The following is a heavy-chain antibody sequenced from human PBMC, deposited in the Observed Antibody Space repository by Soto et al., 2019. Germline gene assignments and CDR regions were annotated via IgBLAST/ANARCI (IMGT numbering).Heavy chain of an antibody. J-gene: IGHJ6*02. Sequence: PGGSLRLSCEASGFTFSDYYMRWIRQVPGKGLEWVSYISIGGTPIYYADSVKGRFTISPDNAQTSLYLHMTSLTAEDTALYFCVRGPEELVYYNSIDVWGQGTTVTVSS. CDR3: VRGPEELVYYNSIDV. CDR2: ISIGGTPI. CDR1: GFTFSDYY. D-gene: IGHD3-10*01. V-gene: IGHV3-11*01.